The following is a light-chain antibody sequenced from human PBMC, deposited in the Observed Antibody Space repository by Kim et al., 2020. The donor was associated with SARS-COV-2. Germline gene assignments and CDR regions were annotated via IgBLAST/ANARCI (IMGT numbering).Light chain of an antibody. CDR3: SSYAGTNFFV. CDR2: EVS. Sequence: GQSVTISCTGTSRDVGFYNYVSWYQHHPGKAPQLLIYEVSQRPSGVPDRFSGPKSGNTASLTVSGLQAEDEADYYCSSYAGTNFFVFGTGTKVTVL. V-gene: IGLV2-8*01. J-gene: IGLJ1*01. CDR1: SRDVGFYNY.